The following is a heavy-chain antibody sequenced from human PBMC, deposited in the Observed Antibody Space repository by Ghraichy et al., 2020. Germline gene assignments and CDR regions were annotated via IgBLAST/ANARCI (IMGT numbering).Heavy chain of an antibody. CDR2: IYYSGST. V-gene: IGHV4-39*01. Sequence: SETLSLTCTVSGGSISSSSYYWGWIRQPPGKGLEWIGSIYYSGSTYYNPSLKSRVTISVDTSKNQFSLKLSSVTAADTAVYYCARHQMDTAIHHPIDYWGQGTLVTVSS. J-gene: IGHJ4*02. CDR1: GGSISSSSYY. CDR3: ARHQMDTAIHHPIDY. D-gene: IGHD5-18*01.